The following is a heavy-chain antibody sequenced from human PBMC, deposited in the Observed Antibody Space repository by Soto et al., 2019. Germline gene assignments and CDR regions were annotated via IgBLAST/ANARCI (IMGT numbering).Heavy chain of an antibody. CDR3: ARGLVSYYYDSSGYFYFDY. J-gene: IGHJ4*02. Sequence: GASVKVSCKASGYTFTSYAMHWVRQAPGQRLEWMGWINAGNGNTKYSQKFQGRVTITRDTSASTAYMELSSLRSEDTAVYYCARGLVSYYYDSSGYFYFDYWGQGTLVTVSS. D-gene: IGHD3-22*01. CDR2: INAGNGNT. V-gene: IGHV1-3*01. CDR1: GYTFTSYA.